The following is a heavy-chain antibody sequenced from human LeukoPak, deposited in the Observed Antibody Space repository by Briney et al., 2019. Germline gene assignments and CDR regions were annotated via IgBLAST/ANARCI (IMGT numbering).Heavy chain of an antibody. D-gene: IGHD6-6*01. J-gene: IGHJ4*02. V-gene: IGHV5-51*01. CDR2: IYPGDSDT. CDR1: GYSFTSYW. Sequence: GESLKISCKGSGYSFTSYWIGWVRQMPGKGLEWMGIIYPGDSDTRYNPSFQGQVTTSADRSISTAYLQWSSLKASDTAMYYCARVAITGYSSSSDYFDNWGQGTLDTVSS. CDR3: ARVAITGYSSSSDYFDN.